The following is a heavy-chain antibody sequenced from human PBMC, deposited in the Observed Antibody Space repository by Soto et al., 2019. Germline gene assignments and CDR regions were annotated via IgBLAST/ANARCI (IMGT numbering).Heavy chain of an antibody. J-gene: IGHJ5*02. CDR3: AGGKVDCRNAGCHSSS. V-gene: IGHV1-69*08. D-gene: IGHD2-21*02. Sequence: QVQLVQSGAEVKKPGSSVKVSCTASGVNFNSYTIIWVRQAPGQGLRWMGRIIPVLGTPYYGPGFLDRVTISADKSTNTAYMELTNLRLEDTAVYYCAGGKVDCRNAGCHSSSWGQGT. CDR1: GVNFNSYT. CDR2: IIPVLGTP.